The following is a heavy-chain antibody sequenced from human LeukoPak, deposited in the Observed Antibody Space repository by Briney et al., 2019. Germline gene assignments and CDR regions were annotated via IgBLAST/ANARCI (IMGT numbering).Heavy chain of an antibody. J-gene: IGHJ6*03. CDR1: GFTFSSYE. Sequence: GGSLRLSCAASGFTFSSYEMNWVRQAPGKGLEWVSYISSNGSTIYYADSVKGRFTISRDNAKNSLYLQMNSLRAEDTAVYYCAKEGGDGDVIYYYMDVWGKGTTVTISS. V-gene: IGHV3-48*03. CDR3: AKEGGDGDVIYYYMDV. D-gene: IGHD4-17*01. CDR2: ISSNGSTI.